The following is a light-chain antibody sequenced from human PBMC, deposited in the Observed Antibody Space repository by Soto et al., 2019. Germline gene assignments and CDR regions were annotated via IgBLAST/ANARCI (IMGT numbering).Light chain of an antibody. CDR1: QSVSRY. CDR3: QQRSNWPQIT. Sequence: EIVMTQSPATLTVSPAERATLSCRASQSVSRYLAWYQQKPGQAPRLLIYDASNRATGIPARFSGSGSGTDFTLTISSREPEDFAVDYCQQRSNWPQITFGQGRRLEIK. CDR2: DAS. J-gene: IGKJ5*01. V-gene: IGKV3-11*01.